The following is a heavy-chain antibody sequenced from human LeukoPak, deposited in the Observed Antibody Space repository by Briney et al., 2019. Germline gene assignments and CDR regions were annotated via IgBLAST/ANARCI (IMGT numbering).Heavy chain of an antibody. CDR2: ISNSSSYI. D-gene: IGHD2-15*01. CDR3: ARDRSEKYGGDAFDI. J-gene: IGHJ3*02. CDR1: GFTFSSYS. V-gene: IGHV3-21*01. Sequence: GGSLRLSCAASGFTFSSYSMNWVRQAPGKGLEWVSSISNSSSYIYYADSVKGRFTISRDNAKNSLYLQMNSLRAEDTAVYYCARDRSEKYGGDAFDIWGQGQWSPSLQ.